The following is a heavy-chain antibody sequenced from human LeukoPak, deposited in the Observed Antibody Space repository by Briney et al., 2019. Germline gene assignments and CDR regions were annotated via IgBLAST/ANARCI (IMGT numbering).Heavy chain of an antibody. Sequence: ASVKVSCKASGYTFTGYYIHWVRQAPGKGLEWMGRINPNNNGTNYAQNFQGRVTMTRDTSISTAYMELSRLRSDDTAVYYCARDRIVGATLAYWGQGTLVTVSS. J-gene: IGHJ4*02. CDR1: GYTFTGYY. CDR3: ARDRIVGATLAY. V-gene: IGHV1-2*02. CDR2: INPNNNGT. D-gene: IGHD1-26*01.